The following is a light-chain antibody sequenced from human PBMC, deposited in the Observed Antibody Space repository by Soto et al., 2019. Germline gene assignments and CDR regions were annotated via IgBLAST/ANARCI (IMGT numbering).Light chain of an antibody. CDR1: TGAVTSGHY. J-gene: IGLJ3*02. Sequence: QAVVTQEPSLTVSPGGTVTLTCGSSTGAVTSGHYPYWFQQKPGQAPRTLIFDTDRQHPSTPARFSGSLLGGKSALTLSGAEPEDEAEYYCLLSYNGPRVFGGETKLTVL. V-gene: IGLV7-46*01. CDR2: DTD. CDR3: LLSYNGPRV.